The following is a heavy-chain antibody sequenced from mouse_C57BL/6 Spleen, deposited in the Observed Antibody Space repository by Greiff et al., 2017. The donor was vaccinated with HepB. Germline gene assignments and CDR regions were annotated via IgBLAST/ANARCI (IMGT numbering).Heavy chain of an antibody. Sequence: QVQLKQPGAELVKPGASVKVSCKASGYTFTSYWMHWVKQRPGQGLEWIGRIHPSDSDTNYNQKFKGKATLTVDKSSSTAYMQLSSLTSEDSAVYYCAMGYGNTWYFDVWGTGTTVTVSS. D-gene: IGHD2-1*01. CDR3: AMGYGNTWYFDV. CDR2: IHPSDSDT. CDR1: GYTFTSYW. J-gene: IGHJ1*03. V-gene: IGHV1-74*01.